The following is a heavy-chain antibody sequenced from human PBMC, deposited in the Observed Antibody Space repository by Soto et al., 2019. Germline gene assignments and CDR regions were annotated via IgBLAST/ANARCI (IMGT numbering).Heavy chain of an antibody. D-gene: IGHD4-4*01. J-gene: IGHJ4*02. Sequence: QVQVVQSGAEVKKPGSSVRVSCKASGCTSSSYAITCMRQAPGQGLEWMGGIIPILDTPDYAQKFQSRVTFTADESTSTVYIELRSLTSEDPDVYYCASGGTTVNRRFDFWGQGTLVTVSS. CDR3: ASGGTTVNRRFDF. CDR1: GCTSSSYA. CDR2: IIPILDTP. V-gene: IGHV1-69*01.